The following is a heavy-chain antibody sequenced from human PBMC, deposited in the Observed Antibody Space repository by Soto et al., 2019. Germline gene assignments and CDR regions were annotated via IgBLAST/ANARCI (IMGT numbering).Heavy chain of an antibody. V-gene: IGHV3-23*01. CDR2: ISCCGGTA. Sequence: EVQLLESGGDLVRPGESLRLSCAASGFNFNKYAMSWGRQAPGEGLEWVSGISCCGGTASYADSVKGRFTIARDDSKNTLFLHMNSLRVEDTAEYYCAKADGEQWLLPHLENWGRGTLVTVS. D-gene: IGHD6-19*01. CDR3: AKADGEQWLLPHLEN. J-gene: IGHJ4*02. CDR1: GFNFNKYA.